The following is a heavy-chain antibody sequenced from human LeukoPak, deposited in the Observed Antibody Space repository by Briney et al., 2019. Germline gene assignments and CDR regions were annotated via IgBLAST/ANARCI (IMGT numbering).Heavy chain of an antibody. CDR2: IYYSGST. Sequence: SETLSLTCTVSGASISSYYWSWIRQPPGKGLEWIGYIYYSGSTNYNPSLKSRVTISVDTSKNQLSLKLRSVTAADTAVYYCARLSTSFDYWGQGALVTVSS. CDR1: GASISSYY. CDR3: ARLSTSFDY. V-gene: IGHV4-59*08. J-gene: IGHJ4*02.